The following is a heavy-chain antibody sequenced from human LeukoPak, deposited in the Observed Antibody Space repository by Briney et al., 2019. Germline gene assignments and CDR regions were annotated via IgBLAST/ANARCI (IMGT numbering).Heavy chain of an antibody. V-gene: IGHV4-59*01. CDR3: ARGGYYYDSRNYPSFGGLNFAY. CDR2: IYHPGST. CDR1: CASINSYY. D-gene: IGHD3-22*01. J-gene: IGHJ4*02. Sequence: SETLSLTCSVSCASINSYYWSWIRQPPGRGLEWIGYIYHPGSTNYNSSCRSRVTISVDTSKNQVYVRLSSVTTADTAVYYRARGGYYYDSRNYPSFGGLNFAYWGQGSLVTVSS.